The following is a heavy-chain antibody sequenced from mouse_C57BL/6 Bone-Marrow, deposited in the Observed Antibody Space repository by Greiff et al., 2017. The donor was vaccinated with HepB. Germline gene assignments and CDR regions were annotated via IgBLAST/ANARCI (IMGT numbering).Heavy chain of an antibody. V-gene: IGHV5-6*02. D-gene: IGHD1-1*01. J-gene: IGHJ1*03. CDR1: GFTFSSYG. CDR3: ARRITTVAYWYFDV. Sequence: EVKLMESGGDLVKPGGSLKLSCAASGFTFSSYGMSWVRQTPDKRLEWVATISSGGSYTYYPDSVKWRFTISRDNAKNTLYLQMSSLKSEDTAMYYCARRITTVAYWYFDVWGTGTTVTVSS. CDR2: ISSGGSYT.